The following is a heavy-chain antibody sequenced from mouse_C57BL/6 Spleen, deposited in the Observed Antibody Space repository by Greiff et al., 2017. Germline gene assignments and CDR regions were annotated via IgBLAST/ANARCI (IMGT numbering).Heavy chain of an antibody. CDR3: ATCEDYAIDY. V-gene: IGHV1-64*01. CDR2: LHPNSGST. J-gene: IGHJ4*01. Sequence: VQLQQSGAELVKPGASVKLSCKASGYTFTSYWMHWVKQRPGQGLEWIGMLHPNSGSTNYNEKLKSKATLTVDKSSSTAYMQLSSLTSEVSAVYYCATCEDYAIDYWGQGTSVTVSS. CDR1: GYTFTSYW.